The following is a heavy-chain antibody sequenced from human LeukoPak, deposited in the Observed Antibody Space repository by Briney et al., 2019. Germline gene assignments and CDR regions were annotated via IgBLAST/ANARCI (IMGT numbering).Heavy chain of an antibody. J-gene: IGHJ3*02. Sequence: GGSLRLSCAASGFTFSSYVMHWVRQAPGKGLEWVAFIRYDGSYKYYSDSVKGRFTISRDNSKNTLYLQMNSLRPEDTAVYYCAKVSLNMVNDAFDIWGQGTMVSVSS. V-gene: IGHV3-30*02. CDR3: AKVSLNMVNDAFDI. CDR1: GFTFSSYV. CDR2: IRYDGSYK. D-gene: IGHD4/OR15-4a*01.